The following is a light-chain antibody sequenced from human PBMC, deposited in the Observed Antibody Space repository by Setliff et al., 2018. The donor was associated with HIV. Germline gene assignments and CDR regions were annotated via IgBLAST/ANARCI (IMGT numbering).Light chain of an antibody. Sequence: DIVMTQSPDSLAVSLGERATINCKSSQSVLYSSSNKNYLTWYQQKSGQPPKLLISWASTRESGVPDRFSGSGSGTDFTLTISSLQAEDVAVYYCQQYYSSPPTFGQGTKVDIK. CDR1: QSVLYSSSNKNY. CDR3: QQYYSSPPT. J-gene: IGKJ1*01. CDR2: WAS. V-gene: IGKV4-1*01.